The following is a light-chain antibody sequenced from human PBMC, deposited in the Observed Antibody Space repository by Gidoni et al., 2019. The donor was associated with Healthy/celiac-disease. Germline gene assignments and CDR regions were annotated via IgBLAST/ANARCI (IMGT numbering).Light chain of an antibody. V-gene: IGKV3-15*01. J-gene: IGKJ2*01. CDR3: QQYNNWPPIYT. CDR1: QSVNSN. Sequence: SPGERATLSCRASQSVNSNLAWYQQKPGQAPRLLIYGASTRATGIPARFSGSGSGTECTLTISSLQSEDFAVYYCQQYNNWPPIYTFGQGTKLEIK. CDR2: GAS.